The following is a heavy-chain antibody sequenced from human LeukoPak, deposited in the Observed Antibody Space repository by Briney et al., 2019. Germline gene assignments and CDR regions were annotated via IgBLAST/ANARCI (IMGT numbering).Heavy chain of an antibody. V-gene: IGHV3-21*01. CDR3: ARHVVAVGFDY. CDR2: ITSSSSYI. D-gene: IGHD3-22*01. Sequence: GGSLRLSCAASGFTFSSYSMNWVRQAPGKGLEWVSSITSSSSYIYYADSVKGRFTISRDNAKNSLYLHMNSLRAEDTAVYYCARHVVAVGFDYWGQGTLVTVSS. J-gene: IGHJ4*02. CDR1: GFTFSSYS.